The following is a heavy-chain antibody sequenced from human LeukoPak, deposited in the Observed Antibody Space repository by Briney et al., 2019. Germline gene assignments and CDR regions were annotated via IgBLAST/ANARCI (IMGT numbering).Heavy chain of an antibody. D-gene: IGHD3-22*01. CDR1: GYTFSSYS. J-gene: IGHJ4*02. V-gene: IGHV3-21*01. Sequence: PGGSLRLSCAASGYTFSSYSINWVRQAPGKGLEWVSSISVRSNYIYYADSVRGRFRISRDDARDSLYLQMNSLRAEDTAVYYCVRLRRNSDTSGFYYYYDFWGQGTRVTVSS. CDR3: VRLRRNSDTSGFYYYYDF. CDR2: ISVRSNYI.